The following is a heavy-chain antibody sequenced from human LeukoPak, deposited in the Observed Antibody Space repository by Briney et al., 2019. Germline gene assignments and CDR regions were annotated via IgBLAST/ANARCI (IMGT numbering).Heavy chain of an antibody. J-gene: IGHJ6*04. CDR1: GFTFSNHY. CDR2: ISSSGSTI. D-gene: IGHD3-10*02. CDR3: AELGITMIGGV. V-gene: IGHV3-48*03. Sequence: GGSLRLSCAASGFTFSNHYMNWVRQAPGKGLEWVSYISSSGSTIYYADSVKGRFTISRDNAKNSLYLQMNSLRAEDTAVYYCAELGITMIGGVWGKGTTVTISS.